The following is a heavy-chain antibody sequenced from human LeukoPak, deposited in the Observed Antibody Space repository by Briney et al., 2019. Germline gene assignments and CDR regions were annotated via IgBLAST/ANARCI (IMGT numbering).Heavy chain of an antibody. V-gene: IGHV3-21*01. CDR3: ARDQPDLITGTTSLYYYYGMDV. D-gene: IGHD1-7*01. Sequence: GSLRLSCAASGFTFSTYWMHWVRQAPGKGLEWVSSISSSSSYIYYADSVKGRSTISRDNAKNSLYLQMNSLRAEDTAVYYCARDQPDLITGTTSLYYYYGMDVWGQGTTVTVSS. CDR2: ISSSSSYI. CDR1: GFTFSTYW. J-gene: IGHJ6*02.